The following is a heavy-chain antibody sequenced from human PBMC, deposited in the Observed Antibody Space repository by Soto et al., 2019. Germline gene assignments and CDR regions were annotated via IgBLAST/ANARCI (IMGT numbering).Heavy chain of an antibody. Sequence: QVQLVESGGGVVQPGRSLRLSCAASGFTFSGYGMHWVRKAPGKGLEWVAVTRHDGSNTYYADSVRGRFTISRDNSKKTLYLQMNSLRAEDTAVYYCARDGVGATTDVGYFDYWGQGTLFTVSS. CDR1: GFTFSGYG. V-gene: IGHV3-33*01. CDR2: TRHDGSNT. J-gene: IGHJ4*02. D-gene: IGHD1-26*01. CDR3: ARDGVGATTDVGYFDY.